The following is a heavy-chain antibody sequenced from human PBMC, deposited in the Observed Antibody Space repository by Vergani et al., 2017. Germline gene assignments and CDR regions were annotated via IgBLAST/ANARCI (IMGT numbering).Heavy chain of an antibody. Sequence: VQLVESGGGVVQPGRSLRLSCAASGFTFSNYAMNWVRQAPGKGLEWVSTISGIGGSTYYADSVKGRITISRDNSKNTLYLRMNSLRAEDTAVYYCSKEGRGDYFDYWGQGTLVAVSS. CDR3: SKEGRGDYFDY. CDR2: ISGIGGST. CDR1: GFTFSNYA. J-gene: IGHJ4*02. V-gene: IGHV3-23*04.